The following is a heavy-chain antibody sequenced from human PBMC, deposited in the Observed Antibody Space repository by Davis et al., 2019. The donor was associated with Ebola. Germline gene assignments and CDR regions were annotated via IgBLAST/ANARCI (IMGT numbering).Heavy chain of an antibody. CDR3: ARQGWSGYSLRHWLDP. CDR2: MYHSGRT. V-gene: IGHV4-39*01. CDR1: DDSISSSNYY. D-gene: IGHD3-3*01. Sequence: SETLSLTCTVSDDSISSSNYYWGWIRQPPGKGLEWIARMYHSGRTYYNPSLKSRVTISVDTSKKQLFLKLSSVTAADTAVYYCARQGWSGYSLRHWLDPWGRGTLVTVSS. J-gene: IGHJ5*02.